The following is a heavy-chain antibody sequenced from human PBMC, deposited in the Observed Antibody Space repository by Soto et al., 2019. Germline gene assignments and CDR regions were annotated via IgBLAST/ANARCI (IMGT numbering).Heavy chain of an antibody. CDR2: IYYSGST. J-gene: IGHJ2*01. Sequence: QLQLQESGPGLVKPSETLSLTCTVSGGSISSSSYYWGWIRQPPGKGLEWIGSIYYSGSTYYNPSLKSRVTISVDTSKNQFSLKLSSVTAADTAVYYCARMSPNWYFDLWGRGTLVTVSS. CDR1: GGSISSSSYY. CDR3: ARMSPNWYFDL. V-gene: IGHV4-39*01.